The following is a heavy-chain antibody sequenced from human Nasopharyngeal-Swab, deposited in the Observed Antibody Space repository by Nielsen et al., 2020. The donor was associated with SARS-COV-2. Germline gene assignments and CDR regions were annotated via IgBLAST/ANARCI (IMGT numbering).Heavy chain of an antibody. CDR3: AGGEPAAAGIY. Sequence: GASLQISWAGSGFTFSSYAMSWVRQAPGKGLEWVSAISGSGGSTYYADSVKGRFTISRDNSKNTLYLQMNSLRAEDTAVYYCAGGEPAAAGIYWGQGTLVTVSS. J-gene: IGHJ4*02. CDR2: ISGSGGST. CDR1: GFTFSSYA. V-gene: IGHV3-23*01. D-gene: IGHD6-13*01.